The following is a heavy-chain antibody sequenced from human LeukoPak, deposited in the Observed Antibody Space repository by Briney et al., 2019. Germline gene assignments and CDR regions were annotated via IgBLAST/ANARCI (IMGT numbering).Heavy chain of an antibody. CDR3: ARVRRQRLERIYFDL. Sequence: GGSLRLSCAASGFTFSSYAMHWVRQAPGKGLEWVAVISYDGSNKYYADSVKGRFTISRDNAKSSLYLQMNSLGDEDTAVYYCARVRRQRLERIYFDLWGQGVLVTVSS. CDR2: ISYDGSNK. V-gene: IGHV3-30-3*01. J-gene: IGHJ4*02. CDR1: GFTFSSYA. D-gene: IGHD6-25*01.